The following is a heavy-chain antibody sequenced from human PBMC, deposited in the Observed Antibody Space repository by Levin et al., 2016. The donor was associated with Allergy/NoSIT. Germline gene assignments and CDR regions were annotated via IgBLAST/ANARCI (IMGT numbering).Heavy chain of an antibody. D-gene: IGHD4-23*01. Sequence: GESLKISCATSGFIFSDYAMTWVRQAPGKGLEWVSIIYSGDATYHADSVKGRFTVSRDNSKSTLYLQMNSLRAEDTAMYYCARHYAYGGDPYWGQGTLVTVSA. V-gene: IGHV3-23*01. CDR1: GFIFSDYA. CDR3: ARHYAYGGDPY. CDR2: IYSGDAT. J-gene: IGHJ4*02.